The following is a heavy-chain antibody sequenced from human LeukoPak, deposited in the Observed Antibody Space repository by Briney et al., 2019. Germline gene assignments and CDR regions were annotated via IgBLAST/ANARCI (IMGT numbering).Heavy chain of an antibody. CDR1: GYTFTTYA. J-gene: IGHJ4*02. CDR2: INPNSGGT. Sequence: GASVKVSCKASGYTFTTYAMNWVRQAPGQGLEWMGWINPNSGGTNYAQKFQGRVTMTRDTSISTAYMELSRLRSDDTAVYYCARARLLWFGELDSPYYFDYWGQGTLVTVSS. D-gene: IGHD3-10*01. CDR3: ARARLLWFGELDSPYYFDY. V-gene: IGHV1-2*02.